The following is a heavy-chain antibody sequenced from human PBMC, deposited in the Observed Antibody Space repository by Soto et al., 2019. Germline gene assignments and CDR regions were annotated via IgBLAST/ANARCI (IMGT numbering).Heavy chain of an antibody. CDR3: ARDRGYTYGFDF. D-gene: IGHD5-18*01. CDR1: GLTFTSYN. J-gene: IGHJ4*02. Sequence: PGGSLRLSYAASGLTFTSYNMNWVRQAPGKGLEWVSFISSSSSTIYYADSVKGRFTISRDNAKNSLYLQMNRLRDEDTAVYYCARDRGYTYGFDFWGQGALVTVSS. CDR2: ISSSSSTI. V-gene: IGHV3-48*02.